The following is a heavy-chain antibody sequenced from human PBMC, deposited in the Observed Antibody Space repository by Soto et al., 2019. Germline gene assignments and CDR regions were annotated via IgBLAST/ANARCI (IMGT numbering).Heavy chain of an antibody. J-gene: IGHJ6*03. CDR2: IYHSGST. Sequence: SETLSLTCAVSSGSISSSNWWSWVRQPPGKGLEWIGEIYHSGSTNYNPSLKSRVTISVDKSKNQFSLKLSSVTAADTAVYYCARLYSSSWYYYYYYMDVWGKGTTVTVSS. CDR1: SGSISSSNW. D-gene: IGHD6-13*01. CDR3: ARLYSSSWYYYYYYMDV. V-gene: IGHV4-4*02.